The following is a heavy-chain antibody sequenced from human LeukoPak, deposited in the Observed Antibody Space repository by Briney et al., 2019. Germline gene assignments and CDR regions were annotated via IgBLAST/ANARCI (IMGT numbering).Heavy chain of an antibody. D-gene: IGHD3-10*01. CDR3: ARGISDVDPLDAFDI. CDR1: VYTFTSYD. Sequence: GASVKVSCKASVYTFTSYDINWVRQATRQGLEGMGWMNSNSGNTGYAQKFQGRVTMTRNTSMSTAYMELSSLRSEDTAVYYCARGISDVDPLDAFDIWGQGTMVTVSS. V-gene: IGHV1-8*01. J-gene: IGHJ3*02. CDR2: MNSNSGNT.